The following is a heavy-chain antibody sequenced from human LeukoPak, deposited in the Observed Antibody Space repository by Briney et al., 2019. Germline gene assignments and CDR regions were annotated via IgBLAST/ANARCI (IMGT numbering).Heavy chain of an antibody. D-gene: IGHD4-17*01. V-gene: IGHV3-48*03. CDR1: GFTFSSYE. J-gene: IGHJ4*02. Sequence: GGSLRLSCAASGFTFSSYELNWVRQAPGKGLEWVSYITSSGTTIYYADSVKGRFTISRDNAKNSLFLQMNSLRAEDTAVYYCARGLRSNYRGQGTLVTVSS. CDR3: ARGLRSNY. CDR2: ITSSGTTI.